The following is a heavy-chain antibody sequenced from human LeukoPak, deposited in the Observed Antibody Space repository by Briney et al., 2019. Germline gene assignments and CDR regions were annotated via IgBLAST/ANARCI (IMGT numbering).Heavy chain of an antibody. V-gene: IGHV3-53*01. J-gene: IGHJ4*02. D-gene: IGHD6-25*01. Sequence: PGGSLRLSCAASGFTFSSYGMSWVRQAPGKGLEWVSLIYSGGRTYYTDSTKCRFTISRDNSKNTLYLQMNRLRAEDTAVYYCARGDSSGSYFDYWGQGTLATVSS. CDR1: GFTFSSYG. CDR3: ARGDSSGSYFDY. CDR2: IYSGGRT.